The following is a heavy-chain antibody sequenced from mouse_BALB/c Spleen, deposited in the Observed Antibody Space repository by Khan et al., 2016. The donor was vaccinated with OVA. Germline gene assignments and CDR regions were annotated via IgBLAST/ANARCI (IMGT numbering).Heavy chain of an antibody. V-gene: IGHV1-20*02. J-gene: IGHJ2*01. Sequence: VQLKQSGPELVKPGASVKISCKASGYSFTGYFMNWVMQSPGKSLEWIGRINPHIGETFYNQKFKDKATLTVDESSSTAHMELLSLASEDSAVYYGARKNDRDFDYWGQGTTLTVSS. CDR2: INPHIGET. CDR3: ARKNDRDFDY. CDR1: GYSFTGYF.